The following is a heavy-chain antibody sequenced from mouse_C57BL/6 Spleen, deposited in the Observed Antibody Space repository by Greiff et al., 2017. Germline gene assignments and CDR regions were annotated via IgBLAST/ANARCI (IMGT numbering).Heavy chain of an antibody. CDR3: ARYYGSSYGAMDY. V-gene: IGHV1-69*01. Sequence: QVQLQQPGAELVMPGASVKLSCKASGYTFTSYWMHWVKQRPGQGLEWIGEIDPSDSYTNYNQKFKGKSTLTVDKSSSTAYMQLSSLTSEDSAVXYCARYYGSSYGAMDYWGQGTSVTVSS. D-gene: IGHD1-1*01. CDR2: IDPSDSYT. J-gene: IGHJ4*01. CDR1: GYTFTSYW.